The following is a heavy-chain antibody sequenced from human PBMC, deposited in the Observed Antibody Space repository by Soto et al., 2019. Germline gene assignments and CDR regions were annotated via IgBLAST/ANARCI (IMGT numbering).Heavy chain of an antibody. V-gene: IGHV3-23*01. D-gene: IGHD6-13*01. Sequence: EVQLLESGGGLVQPGGSLRLSCAASEFTFSSNAMHWVRQAPGKGMEWVSGITGSGSTTFYADSVKGRFTISRDNSKNTLYLHMNRLRAEDTAIYYCAKDFTAYLSSWFHFWGQGTLVTVSS. CDR3: AKDFTAYLSSWFHF. CDR2: ITGSGSTT. J-gene: IGHJ5*01. CDR1: EFTFSSNA.